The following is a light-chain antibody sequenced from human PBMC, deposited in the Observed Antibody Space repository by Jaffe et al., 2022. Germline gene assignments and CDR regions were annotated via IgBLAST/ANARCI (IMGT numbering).Light chain of an antibody. J-gene: IGKJ1*01. CDR3: QQYGNSPWT. CDR1: QSVSSSY. Sequence: EIVLTQSPGTLSLSPGERATLSCRASQSVSSSYLAWYQQKPGQAPRLLIYGASSRATGIPDTFSGSGSGTDFTLTISRLEPEDFALYYCQQYGNSPWTFGQGTKVEIK. CDR2: GAS. V-gene: IGKV3-20*01.